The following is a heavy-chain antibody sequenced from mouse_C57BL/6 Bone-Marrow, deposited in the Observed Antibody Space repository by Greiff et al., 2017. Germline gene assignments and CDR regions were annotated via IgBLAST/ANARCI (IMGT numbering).Heavy chain of an antibody. Sequence: QVQLQQPGAELVKPGASVKLSCKASGYTFTSYWITWVKQRPGQGLEWIGDIYPGSGSTNYNEKFKSKATLTVDQSSSTAYMQLSSLTSEDSAVDYCGRSGDCYYGYFDVWGTGTTVTVSS. CDR1: GYTFTSYW. J-gene: IGHJ1*03. V-gene: IGHV1-55*01. CDR2: IYPGSGST. CDR3: GRSGDCYYGYFDV.